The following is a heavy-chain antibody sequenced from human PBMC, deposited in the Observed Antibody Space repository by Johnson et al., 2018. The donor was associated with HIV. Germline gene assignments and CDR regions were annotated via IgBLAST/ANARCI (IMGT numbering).Heavy chain of an antibody. CDR2: ISRRGSTI. CDR3: ARPADYGDYSRDAFDI. V-gene: IGHV3-48*04. Sequence: VQLVESGGGLVQPGGSLRLSCAASGFTFDDYGMSWVRQAPGKGLEWVSAISRRGSTIYYADSVKGRFTISRDNAKNSLYLQMNSLRVEDTALYYCARPADYGDYSRDAFDIWGQGTMVTVSS. J-gene: IGHJ3*02. CDR1: GFTFDDYG. D-gene: IGHD4-17*01.